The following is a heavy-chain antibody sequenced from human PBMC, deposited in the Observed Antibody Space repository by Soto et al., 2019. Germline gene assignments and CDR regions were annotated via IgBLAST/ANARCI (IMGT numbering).Heavy chain of an antibody. D-gene: IGHD4-17*01. V-gene: IGHV4-59*08. Sequence: QVQLQQSGTRLVKPSETLSLTCTVSSGPDRSHNWGWIRQPSGRGLEWIGYVYYTGDTAYNPSLRGRVTISADTSTNDISLTLNSVTAADTAVYYCVRQGIDYLHGLVDVW. CDR3: VRQGIDYLHGLVDV. J-gene: IGHJ6*01. CDR2: VYYTGDT. CDR1: SGPDRSHN.